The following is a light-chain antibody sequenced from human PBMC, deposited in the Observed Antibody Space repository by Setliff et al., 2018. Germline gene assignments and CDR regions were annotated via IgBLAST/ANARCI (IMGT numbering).Light chain of an antibody. J-gene: IGLJ1*01. CDR1: SSDIGGYKY. CDR2: EVN. V-gene: IGLV2-8*01. CDR3: SSNIGSNNFDV. Sequence: QSALAQPPSASGSPGQSVTISCTGTSSDIGGYKYVSWYQQHPGKAPKLVIYEVNKRPSGVPDRFSGSKSGNTASLTVSGLQAEDEADYYCSSNIGSNNFDVFGTGTKGTVL.